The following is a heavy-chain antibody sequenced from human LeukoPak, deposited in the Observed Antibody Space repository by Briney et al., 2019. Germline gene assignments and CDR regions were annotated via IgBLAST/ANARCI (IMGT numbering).Heavy chain of an antibody. CDR2: ISSSSSTI. CDR1: GFTFSSYS. J-gene: IGHJ6*03. Sequence: GGSLRLSCAASGFTFSSYSMNWVRRAPGKGLEWVSYISSSSSTIYYADSVKGRFTISRDNAKNSLYLQMNSLRDEDTAVYYCARDVGRGYSYGDYYYYMDVWGKGTTVTVSS. V-gene: IGHV3-48*02. CDR3: ARDVGRGYSYGDYYYYMDV. D-gene: IGHD5-18*01.